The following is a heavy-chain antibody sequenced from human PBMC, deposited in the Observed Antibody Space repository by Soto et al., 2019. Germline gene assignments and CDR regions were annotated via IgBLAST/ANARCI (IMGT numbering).Heavy chain of an antibody. Sequence: PGGSLRLSCVVSGFTFDDYGMTWVRQTPGKGLEWVSGINWNGVSTDYSDSVKGRFTISRESAKKSLYLQMNSLRAGDTALYYCARVHDTSVRGQFDCWGQGTLVTVSS. V-gene: IGHV3-20*04. J-gene: IGHJ4*02. CDR1: GFTFDDYG. D-gene: IGHD3-22*01. CDR3: ARVHDTSVRGQFDC. CDR2: INWNGVST.